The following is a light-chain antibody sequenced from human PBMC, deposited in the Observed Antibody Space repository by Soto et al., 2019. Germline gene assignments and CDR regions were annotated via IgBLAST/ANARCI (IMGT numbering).Light chain of an antibody. CDR1: QCISNY. CDR2: AAS. J-gene: IGKJ3*01. CDR3: QQSYSTPPFT. V-gene: IGKV1-39*01. Sequence: DIQMTQSPSSLSASVGDRVTITCRAIQCISNYLNWYQQKPGKATKLLIYAASTLQGGVPSPFSCSGSGSYFTLTISSLQPEDFATYYCQQSYSTPPFTFGPGTKVDI.